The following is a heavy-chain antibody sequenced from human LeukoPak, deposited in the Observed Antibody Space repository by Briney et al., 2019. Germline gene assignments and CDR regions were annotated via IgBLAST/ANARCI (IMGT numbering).Heavy chain of an antibody. CDR3: ARAARSIAVAD. V-gene: IGHV1-46*01. Sequence: ASVKVSCKASGYTFTSYYMHWVRQAPGQGLEWMGIINPSGGSTSYAQKLQGRVTMTRDTPTSTVYMELSSLRSEDTAVYYCARAARSIAVADWGQGTLVTVSS. J-gene: IGHJ4*02. D-gene: IGHD6-19*01. CDR2: INPSGGST. CDR1: GYTFTSYY.